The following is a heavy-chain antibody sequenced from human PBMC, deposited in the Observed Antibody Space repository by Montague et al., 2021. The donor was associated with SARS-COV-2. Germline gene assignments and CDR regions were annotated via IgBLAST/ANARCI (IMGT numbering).Heavy chain of an antibody. D-gene: IGHD3-22*01. J-gene: IGHJ4*02. CDR2: ISWNSGSI. Sequence: SLRLSYAASGFTFGDYAMHWVRQAPGKGLEWVSGISWNSGSIGYADSVKGRFTISRDNAKNSLSLQMNSLRAEDTALYYCAKEIDYYDSSGYYDYWGQGTLVTVSS. CDR3: AKEIDYYDSSGYYDY. V-gene: IGHV3-9*01. CDR1: GFTFGDYA.